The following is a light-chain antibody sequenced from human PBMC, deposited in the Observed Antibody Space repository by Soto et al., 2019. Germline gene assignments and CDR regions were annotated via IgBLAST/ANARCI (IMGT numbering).Light chain of an antibody. V-gene: IGKV3-20*01. CDR1: QSVSSSY. J-gene: IGKJ4*01. Sequence: EIVLTQSTGTLSLSPGERATLSCRASQSVSSSYLAWYQQKPGQAPRLLIYGASSRATGIPDRFSGSGSGTDFTLTISRLEPEDFAVYYCQLYGSSPFTFGGGTKVDIK. CDR2: GAS. CDR3: QLYGSSPFT.